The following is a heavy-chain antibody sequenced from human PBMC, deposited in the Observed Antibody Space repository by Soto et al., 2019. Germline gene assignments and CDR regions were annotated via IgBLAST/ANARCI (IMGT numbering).Heavy chain of an antibody. J-gene: IGHJ6*02. CDR1: GGTFSSYA. CDR3: CNLSSGGYYYYYGMDV. V-gene: IGHV1-69*13. CDR2: IIPIFGTA. Sequence: SVKVSCKASGGTFSSYAISWVRQAPGQGLEWMGGIIPIFGTANYAQKFQGRVTITADESTSTAYMELSSLRSEDTAVYYCCNLSSGGYYYYYGMDVWGQGTTVTVSS. D-gene: IGHD2-15*01.